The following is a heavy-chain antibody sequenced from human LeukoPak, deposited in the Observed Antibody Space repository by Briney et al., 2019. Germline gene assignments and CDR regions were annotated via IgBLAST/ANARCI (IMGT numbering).Heavy chain of an antibody. V-gene: IGHV3-7*01. J-gene: IGHJ4*02. Sequence: GGSLRLSCAASGFTFSNYWMSWVRQAPGKGLEWVANIKQHGSEKYYVDSVKGRFTISRDDAKSSLYLQMNSLRAEDTAVYYCARTLPVWRYDYWGQGTLVTASS. D-gene: IGHD3-16*01. CDR2: IKQHGSEK. CDR3: ARTLPVWRYDY. CDR1: GFTFSNYW.